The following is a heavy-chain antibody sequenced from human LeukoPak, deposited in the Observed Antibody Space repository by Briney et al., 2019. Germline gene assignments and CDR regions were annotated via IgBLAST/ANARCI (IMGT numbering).Heavy chain of an antibody. J-gene: IGHJ4*02. Sequence: SETLSLTCAVYGGSFSGYYWSWIRQPPGKGLEWIGKINHSGSTNYNPSLKSRVTISTDTSKNQFSLRLSSVTAADTAVYYCARGNILTGYCFDFWGQGALVTVSS. D-gene: IGHD3-9*01. CDR3: ARGNILTGYCFDF. V-gene: IGHV4-34*01. CDR2: INHSGST. CDR1: GGSFSGYY.